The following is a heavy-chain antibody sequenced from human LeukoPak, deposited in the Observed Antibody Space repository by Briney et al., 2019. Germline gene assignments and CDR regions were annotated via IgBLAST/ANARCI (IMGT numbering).Heavy chain of an antibody. J-gene: IGHJ4*02. CDR1: GFTFSSYG. CDR2: ISGSGGST. CDR3: AKWTGNSVNFDY. Sequence: GGSLRLSCAASGFTFSSYGMSWVRQAPGKGLEWVSTISGSGGSTYYADSVKGRFTISRDNSKNTVHLHMNSLSAEDTAVYYCAKWTGNSVNFDYWGQGTLVTVSS. V-gene: IGHV3-23*01. D-gene: IGHD3/OR15-3a*01.